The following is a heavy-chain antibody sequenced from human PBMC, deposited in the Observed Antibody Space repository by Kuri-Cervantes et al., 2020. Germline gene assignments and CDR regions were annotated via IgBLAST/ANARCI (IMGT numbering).Heavy chain of an antibody. CDR3: ARDPSYHSSGYYYYYYGMDV. J-gene: IGHJ6*02. CDR2: ISYDGSNK. D-gene: IGHD3-22*01. CDR1: GGSISSGD. V-gene: IGHV3-30-3*01. Sequence: GESLKISCTVSGGSISSGDYYWSWIRQAPGKGLEWVAVISYDGSNKYYADSVKGRFTISRDNSKNTLYLQMNSLRAEDTAVYYCARDPSYHSSGYYYYYYGMDVWGQGTTVTVSS.